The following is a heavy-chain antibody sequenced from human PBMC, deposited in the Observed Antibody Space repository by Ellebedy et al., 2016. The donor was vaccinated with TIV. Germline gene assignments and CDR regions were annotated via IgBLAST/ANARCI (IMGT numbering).Heavy chain of an antibody. V-gene: IGHV4-39*02. CDR2: ISYSGYT. J-gene: IGHJ6*02. CDR3: ARDPGGMDV. D-gene: IGHD2-8*02. Sequence: SETLSLTXTVSGGSISSSNYYWGWIRQPPGKGLEWIGIISYSGYTYYNPSLQSRVTISVDTSKNQLSLKLSSVTAADTAVYYCARDPGGMDVWGQGTTVTVSS. CDR1: GGSISSSNYY.